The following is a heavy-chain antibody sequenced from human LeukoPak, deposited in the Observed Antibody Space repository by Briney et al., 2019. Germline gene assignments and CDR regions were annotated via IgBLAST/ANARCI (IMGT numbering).Heavy chain of an antibody. J-gene: IGHJ6*03. Sequence: GGSLRLSCAASGFTFSSYEMNWVRQAPGEGLEWVSVIYGGGTTYYADSVKGRFTISRDNSKNTLYLQMNSLKDEDTAVYYCVREGKNMDVWGKGTTVTISS. CDR1: GFTFSSYE. V-gene: IGHV3-53*01. CDR2: IYGGGTT. CDR3: VREGKNMDV.